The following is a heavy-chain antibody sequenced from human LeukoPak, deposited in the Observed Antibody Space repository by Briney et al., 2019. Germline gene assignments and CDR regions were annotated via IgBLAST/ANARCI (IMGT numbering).Heavy chain of an antibody. CDR3: ARARRQLWRLFDP. CDR2: MNTNSGNT. CDR1: GYTFTSYD. J-gene: IGHJ5*02. D-gene: IGHD5-18*01. V-gene: IGHV1-8*03. Sequence: GASVKVSCKASGYTFTSYDINWVRQATGQGLEWMGWMNTNSGNTGYAQKFQGRVTITRNTSISTAYMELSSLRSEDTAVYYCARARRQLWRLFDPWGQGTLVTVSS.